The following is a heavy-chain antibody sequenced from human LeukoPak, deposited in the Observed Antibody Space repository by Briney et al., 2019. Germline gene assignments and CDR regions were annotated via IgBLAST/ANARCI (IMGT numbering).Heavy chain of an antibody. CDR2: IGGSGGTT. Sequence: GGSLRLSCAASGFTFSRYAMSWVRQAPGKGLEWVSSIGGSGGTTYYADSVQGRFTIFRDNSKNTLYLQMNSLRAEDTAVYYCAKDPYYDSTYYFDYWGQGTLVTVSS. J-gene: IGHJ4*02. CDR1: GFTFSRYA. D-gene: IGHD3-22*01. V-gene: IGHV3-23*01. CDR3: AKDPYYDSTYYFDY.